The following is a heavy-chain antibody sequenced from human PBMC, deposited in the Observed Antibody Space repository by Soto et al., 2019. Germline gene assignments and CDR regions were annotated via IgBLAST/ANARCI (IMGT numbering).Heavy chain of an antibody. Sequence: SETLSLTCTVSGGSISSGGYYWSWIRQHPGKGLEWNGYIYYSGSTYYNPSLKSRVTISVDTSKNQFSLKLSSVTAADTAVYYCARGSMIVPRGFDYWGQGTLVTVSS. J-gene: IGHJ4*02. V-gene: IGHV4-31*03. CDR3: ARGSMIVPRGFDY. CDR2: IYYSGST. CDR1: GGSISSGGYY. D-gene: IGHD3-22*01.